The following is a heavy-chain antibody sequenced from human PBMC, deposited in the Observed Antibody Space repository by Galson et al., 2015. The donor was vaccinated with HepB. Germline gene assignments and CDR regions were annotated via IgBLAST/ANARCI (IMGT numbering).Heavy chain of an antibody. Sequence: SLRLSCAGSGLPLRFYAMNWVRQAPGTGLEWVAVIWYDGSNKYDADSVKGRFTISRDNSKNTLYLRMSSLRAEDTAVYYCARGTVAGPGPHDGFDIWGQGTMVTVSS. CDR2: IWYDGSNK. CDR1: GLPLRFYA. CDR3: ARGTVAGPGPHDGFDI. D-gene: IGHD6-19*01. V-gene: IGHV3-33*08. J-gene: IGHJ3*02.